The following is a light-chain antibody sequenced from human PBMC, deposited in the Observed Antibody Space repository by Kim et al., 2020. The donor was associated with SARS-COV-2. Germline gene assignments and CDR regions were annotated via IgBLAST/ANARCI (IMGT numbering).Light chain of an antibody. CDR2: YDS. J-gene: IGLJ1*01. Sequence: SYELTQPPSASVAPGQTARITCGGDSIVRRSVHWYQQKPGQAPLFLIHYDSDRPSGFPERLSGSSSGTTATLTITRVESGDEADYYCQVWDSIRHHYVFGSGTQVTVL. V-gene: IGLV3-21*04. CDR3: QVWDSIRHHYV. CDR1: SIVRRS.